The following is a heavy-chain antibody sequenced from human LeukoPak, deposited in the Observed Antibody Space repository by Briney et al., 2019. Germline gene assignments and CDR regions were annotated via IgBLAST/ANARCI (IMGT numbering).Heavy chain of an antibody. Sequence: PSETLSLTCTVSGGSISRYYWSWIRQPAGKGLQWIGRIYTSGSTNYNPSLKSRVTISVDTSKNQFSLKLSSVTAADTAVYYCARGIVVVAQLGYYYYYMDVWGKGTTVTISS. D-gene: IGHD2-15*01. CDR2: IYTSGST. V-gene: IGHV4-4*07. CDR3: ARGIVVVAQLGYYYYYMDV. CDR1: GGSISRYY. J-gene: IGHJ6*03.